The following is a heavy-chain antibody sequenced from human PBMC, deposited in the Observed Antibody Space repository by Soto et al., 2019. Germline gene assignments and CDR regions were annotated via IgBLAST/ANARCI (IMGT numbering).Heavy chain of an antibody. CDR3: AKGPKGPPHYYDSSGCGY. Sequence: GGSLRLSCAASGFTFSSYAMSWVRQAPGKGLEWVSAISGSGGSTYYADSVKGRFTISRDNSKNTLYLQMNSLRAEDTAVYYCAKGPKGPPHYYDSSGCGYWGQGTLVTVSS. V-gene: IGHV3-23*01. CDR1: GFTFSSYA. J-gene: IGHJ4*02. CDR2: ISGSGGST. D-gene: IGHD3-22*01.